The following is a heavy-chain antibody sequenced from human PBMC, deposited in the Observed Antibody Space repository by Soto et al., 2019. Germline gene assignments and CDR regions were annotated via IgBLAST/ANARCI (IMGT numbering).Heavy chain of an antibody. CDR1: GGTFVRHV. CDR3: ATPACAATWCSPSHNLDH. J-gene: IGHJ4*02. D-gene: IGHD2-2*01. V-gene: IGHV1-69*09. Sequence: QVQLVQSGAEVKKPESSVKVSCKTSGGTFVRHVISWVRQAPGQGPEWMGKINPLSGIPNYAQKFQDRVTFTADTDSSTAYMELSSLRSDDTAVYYCATPACAATWCSPSHNLDHWGQGTLVTVDS. CDR2: INPLSGIP.